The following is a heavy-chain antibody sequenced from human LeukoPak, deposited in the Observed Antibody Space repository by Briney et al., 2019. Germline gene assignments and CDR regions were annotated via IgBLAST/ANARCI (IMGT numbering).Heavy chain of an antibody. CDR1: GGSINNYY. D-gene: IGHD2-15*01. CDR3: ARGRYCSADICSGGDAFDI. CDR2: IYTRGST. J-gene: IGHJ3*02. Sequence: SETLSLTCTVSGGSINNYYWSWIRQPAGKGLEWIGRIYTRGSTNYNPSLKSRVIMSVDTSKNQFSLKLSSVAAADTAVYYCARGRYCSADICSGGDAFDIWGQGTMVSVSS. V-gene: IGHV4-4*07.